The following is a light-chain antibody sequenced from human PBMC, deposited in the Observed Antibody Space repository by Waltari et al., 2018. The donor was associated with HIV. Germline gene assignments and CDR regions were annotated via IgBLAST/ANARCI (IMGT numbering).Light chain of an antibody. J-gene: IGLJ3*02. Sequence: QSALTQPRSVSGSPGQSVTISCTGTSNDVGSYGFVSWYPQHPGKAPRIMIFDVLSRPAGVPDRFSGSKSGSTASLTTSGLQAEDEADDYCSSYAGSYIWVFGGGTKLTVL. V-gene: IGLV2-11*01. CDR1: SNDVGSYGF. CDR2: DVL. CDR3: SSYAGSYIWV.